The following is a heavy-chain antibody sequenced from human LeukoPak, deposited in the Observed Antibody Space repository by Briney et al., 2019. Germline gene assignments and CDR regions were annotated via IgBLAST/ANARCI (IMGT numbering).Heavy chain of an antibody. V-gene: IGHV1-18*01. D-gene: IGHD3-22*01. CDR2: ISGYNGNT. CDR3: ASLKNYYDSSGYLVPDAFDI. J-gene: IGHJ3*02. CDR1: GYTFTTYN. Sequence: ASVKVSCKASGYTFTTYNINWVRQAPGQGLEWMGWISGYNGNTNYAQKLQGRVTMTTDTSTSTAYMELRSLKSDDTAVYYCASLKNYYDSSGYLVPDAFDIWGQGTMVTVSS.